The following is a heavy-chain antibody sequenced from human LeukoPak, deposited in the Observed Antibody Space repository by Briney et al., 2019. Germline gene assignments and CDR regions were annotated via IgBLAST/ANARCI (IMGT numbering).Heavy chain of an antibody. V-gene: IGHV3-21*01. D-gene: IGHD3-16*02. CDR3: AGVSTFGGVIVSFWDY. Sequence: GGSLRLSCAASEFTLRGLGINWVGRAAGKGLRWSSSFSSSSSYIYYADSVKGRFTVSRDNAKNSLYLQMNSLRAEDTAVYYCAGVSTFGGVIVSFWDYWGQGTLVTVSS. CDR2: FSSSSSYI. J-gene: IGHJ4*02. CDR1: EFTLRGLG.